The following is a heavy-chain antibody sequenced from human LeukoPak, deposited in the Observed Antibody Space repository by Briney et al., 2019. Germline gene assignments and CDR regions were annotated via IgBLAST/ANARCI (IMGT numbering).Heavy chain of an antibody. CDR3: ARAQPKTYSSGWYALDY. J-gene: IGHJ4*02. CDR1: GVSISTSSYY. D-gene: IGHD6-19*01. CDR2: INHSGST. V-gene: IGHV4-39*07. Sequence: PSETLSLTCTVSGVSISTSSYYWSWIRQPPGKGLEWIGEINHSGSTNYNPSLKSRVTISVDTSKNQFSLKLSSVTAADTAVYYCARAQPKTYSSGWYALDYWGQGTLVTVSS.